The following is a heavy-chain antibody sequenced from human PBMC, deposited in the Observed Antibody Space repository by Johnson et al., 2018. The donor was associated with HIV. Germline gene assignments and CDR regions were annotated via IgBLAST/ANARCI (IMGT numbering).Heavy chain of an antibody. CDR3: ARYGISFVGATTVKWAFDI. CDR1: GFTFSSYG. J-gene: IGHJ3*02. V-gene: IGHV3-30*19. Sequence: QVQLVESVGGVVQPGGSLRLSCAASGFTFSSYGMHWVRQAPGKGLEWVAFISYDGSNKYYADSVKGRFTISRDNSKNTLYLQMNSLRAEDMAVYYCARYGISFVGATTVKWAFDIWGQGTMVTVSS. CDR2: ISYDGSNK. D-gene: IGHD1-26*01.